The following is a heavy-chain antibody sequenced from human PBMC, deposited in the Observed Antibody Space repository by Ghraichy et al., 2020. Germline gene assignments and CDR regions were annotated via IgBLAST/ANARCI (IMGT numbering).Heavy chain of an antibody. D-gene: IGHD3-22*01. J-gene: IGHJ3*02. V-gene: IGHV3-21*01. CDR3: AREPYYYDSSGYSRGAFDI. Sequence: GGSLRLSCAASGFTFSSYSMNWVRQAPGKRLEWVSSISSSSSYIYYADSVKGRFTISRDNAKNSLYLQMNSLRAEDTAVYYCAREPYYYDSSGYSRGAFDIWGQGTMVTVSS. CDR2: ISSSSSYI. CDR1: GFTFSSYS.